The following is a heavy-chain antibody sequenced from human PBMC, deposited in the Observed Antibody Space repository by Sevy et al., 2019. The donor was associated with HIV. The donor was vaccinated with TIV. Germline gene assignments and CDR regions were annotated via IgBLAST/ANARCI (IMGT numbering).Heavy chain of an antibody. V-gene: IGHV1-2*06. CDR3: ARARIAAVGSDYYYYYGMDV. CDR2: INPNSGGT. J-gene: IGHJ6*02. CDR1: GYTFTGYY. D-gene: IGHD6-13*01. Sequence: ASVKVSCKASGYTFTGYYMHWVRQAPGQGLERMGRINPNSGGTNYAQKFQGRVTMTRDTSISTAYMEPSRLRSDDTAVYYCARARIAAVGSDYYYYYGMDVWGQGTTVTVSS.